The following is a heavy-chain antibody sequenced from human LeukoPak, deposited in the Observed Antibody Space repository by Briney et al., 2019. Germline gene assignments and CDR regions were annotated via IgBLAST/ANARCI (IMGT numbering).Heavy chain of an antibody. V-gene: IGHV1-46*01. CDR2: INPSGGST. CDR1: GYTFTSYY. CDR3: ARDSPTNYYDAG. Sequence: ASVKVSCKASGYTFTSYYMHWVRQAPGQGLEWMGIINPSGGSTSYAQKFQGRVTMTRDMSTSTVYMELSSLRSEDTAVYYCARDSPTNYYDAGWGQGTLVTVSS. D-gene: IGHD3-22*01. J-gene: IGHJ4*02.